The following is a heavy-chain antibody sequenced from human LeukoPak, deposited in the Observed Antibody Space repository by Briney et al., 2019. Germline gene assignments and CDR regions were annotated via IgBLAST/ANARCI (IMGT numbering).Heavy chain of an antibody. Sequence: PGRSLRLSCAASGFTFSGYAMSWVRQAPGKGLEWVSAISGSGGRTYYADSLEGRFTISRDNSKNTLYLQMNTLRAEDTALYYCAKGYDSSGPLDYFDYWGQGTLVTVSS. D-gene: IGHD3-22*01. CDR2: ISGSGGRT. J-gene: IGHJ4*02. CDR3: AKGYDSSGPLDYFDY. CDR1: GFTFSGYA. V-gene: IGHV3-23*01.